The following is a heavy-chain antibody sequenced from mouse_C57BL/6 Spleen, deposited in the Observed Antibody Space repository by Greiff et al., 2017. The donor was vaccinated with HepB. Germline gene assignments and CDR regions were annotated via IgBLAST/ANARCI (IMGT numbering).Heavy chain of an antibody. CDR1: GYSITSGYY. CDR2: ISYDGSN. Sequence: EVKLMESGPGLVKPSQSLSLTCSVTGYSITSGYYWNWIRQFPGNKLEWMGYISYDGSNNYNPSLKNRISITRDTSKNQFFLKLNSVTTEDTATYYCATYSNYEDYAMDDWGQGTSVTVSS. J-gene: IGHJ4*01. D-gene: IGHD2-5*01. V-gene: IGHV3-6*01. CDR3: ATYSNYEDYAMDD.